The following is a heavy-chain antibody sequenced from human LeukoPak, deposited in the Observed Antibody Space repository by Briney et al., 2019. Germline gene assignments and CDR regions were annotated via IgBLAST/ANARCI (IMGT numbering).Heavy chain of an antibody. CDR3: AKDRDSSGYDAFDT. CDR1: GFTFDDYA. Sequence: PGGSLRLSCAASGFTFDDYAMPWVRQGPGKGLEWVSGISWNSGSIGYADSVKGRFTIPRDNAKNSVYLQMNSLRAEDTAWYYCAKDRDSSGYDAFDTWGQGTMVTVSS. CDR2: ISWNSGSI. V-gene: IGHV3-9*01. J-gene: IGHJ3*02. D-gene: IGHD3-22*01.